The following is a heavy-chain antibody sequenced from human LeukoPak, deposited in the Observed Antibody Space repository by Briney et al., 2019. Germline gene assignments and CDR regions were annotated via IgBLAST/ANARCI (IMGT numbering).Heavy chain of an antibody. CDR3: ARVAGEYYDFWSGYPGGGYNWFDP. Sequence: GSSVKVSCKASRGTFSSYTISWVRQAPGQGLEWMGRIIPILGIANYAQKFQGRVTITADKSTSTAYMELSSLRSEDTAVYYCARVAGEYYDFWSGYPGGGYNWFDPWGQGTLVTVSS. J-gene: IGHJ5*02. D-gene: IGHD3-3*01. CDR2: IIPILGIA. CDR1: RGTFSSYT. V-gene: IGHV1-69*02.